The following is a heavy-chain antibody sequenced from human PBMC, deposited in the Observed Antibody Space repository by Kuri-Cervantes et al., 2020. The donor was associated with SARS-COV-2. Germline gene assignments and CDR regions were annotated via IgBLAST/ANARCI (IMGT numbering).Heavy chain of an antibody. Sequence: GGSLRLSCAVSGFTVSRNCMSWVRQAPGEGLEWVSVTYSGGNAYYADSVKGRFTISTDDSKNTLYLQMNSLRAEDTAVYYCARDSPTWIHTFDYWGQGTLVTVSS. V-gene: IGHV3-66*02. J-gene: IGHJ4*02. CDR3: ARDSPTWIHTFDY. CDR1: GFTVSRNC. D-gene: IGHD5-18*01. CDR2: TYSGGNA.